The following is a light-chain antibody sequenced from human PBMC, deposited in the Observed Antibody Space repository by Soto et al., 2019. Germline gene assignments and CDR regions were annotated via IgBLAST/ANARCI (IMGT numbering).Light chain of an antibody. Sequence: AIQVTQSPSSLSASVGDRVTMTCRASQDIRGALAWYQQKSGKPPNLLIYDVSTLEGGVPSRFSGSGSGTEFTLTICSLQPEDFGTYYCQQFNSYPITFGHGTRLEIK. CDR2: DVS. V-gene: IGKV1-13*02. CDR3: QQFNSYPIT. J-gene: IGKJ5*01. CDR1: QDIRGA.